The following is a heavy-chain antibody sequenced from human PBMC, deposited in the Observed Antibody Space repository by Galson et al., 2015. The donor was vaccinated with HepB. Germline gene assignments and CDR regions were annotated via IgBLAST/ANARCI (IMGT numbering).Heavy chain of an antibody. CDR3: ARVEVAGTLDY. D-gene: IGHD6-19*01. J-gene: IGHJ4*02. V-gene: IGHV3-64*01. CDR2: ISSNGGST. CDR1: GFTFSSYA. Sequence: SLRLSCAASGFTFSSYAMHWVRQAPGKGLEYVSAISSNGGSTYYANSVKGRFTISRDNSKNTLYLQMGSLRAEDMAVYYCARVEVAGTLDYWGQGTLVTVSS.